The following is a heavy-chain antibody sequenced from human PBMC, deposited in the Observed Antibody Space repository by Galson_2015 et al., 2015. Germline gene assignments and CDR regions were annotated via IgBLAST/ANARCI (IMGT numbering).Heavy chain of an antibody. V-gene: IGHV3-7*03. D-gene: IGHD3-22*01. J-gene: IGHJ5*02. Sequence: SLRLSCAASGFTFSSYWMSWVRQAPGKGLEWVANIKQDGSEKYYVDSVKGRFTISRDNAKNSLYLQMNSLRAEDTAVYYCARDKSYYYDSSGYLPWGQGTPVTVSS. CDR2: IKQDGSEK. CDR1: GFTFSSYW. CDR3: ARDKSYYYDSSGYLP.